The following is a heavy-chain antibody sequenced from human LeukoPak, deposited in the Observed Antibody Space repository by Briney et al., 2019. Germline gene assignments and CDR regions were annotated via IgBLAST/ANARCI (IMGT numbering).Heavy chain of an antibody. J-gene: IGHJ4*02. Sequence: GASVKVSCKASGYTFSTYGITWVRQAPGQGLEWVGWISPYNGYTNYAQKLQDRVSMTTNTSTNTAYMELRSLKSDDTAVYYCARDHNPGIAAAGTDEGGYYFDYWGQGTMVTVSS. V-gene: IGHV1-18*01. D-gene: IGHD6-13*01. CDR3: ARDHNPGIAAAGTDEGGYYFDY. CDR2: ISPYNGYT. CDR1: GYTFSTYG.